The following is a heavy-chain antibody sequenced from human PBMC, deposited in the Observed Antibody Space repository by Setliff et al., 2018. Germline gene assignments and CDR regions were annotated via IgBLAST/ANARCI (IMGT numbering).Heavy chain of an antibody. J-gene: IGHJ4*02. Sequence: PSETLSLTCTVSGGSISSSSYYWGWIRQPPGKGLEWIGSIYYSGSTYYIPSLKSRVTISVDTSKNQFSLNLSSVTAADTAVYYCAREGMYYNFCIGYSDYWGQGTLVTVPQ. V-gene: IGHV4-39*07. CDR2: IYYSGST. CDR1: GGSISSSSYY. CDR3: AREGMYYNFCIGYSDY. D-gene: IGHD3-3*01.